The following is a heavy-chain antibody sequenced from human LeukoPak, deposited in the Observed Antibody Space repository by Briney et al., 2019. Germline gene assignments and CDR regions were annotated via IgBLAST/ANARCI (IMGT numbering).Heavy chain of an antibody. Sequence: GGSLRLSCSASGFTFSRYAMHWVRQAPGKGLESVSAISSNGGSTYYADSVKGRFTISRDNSKNTLYLQMSSLRAEDTAVYYCVKAALRYFDWSPDYWGQGTLVTVSS. V-gene: IGHV3-64D*06. CDR3: VKAALRYFDWSPDY. CDR2: ISSNGGST. CDR1: GFTFSRYA. D-gene: IGHD3-9*01. J-gene: IGHJ4*02.